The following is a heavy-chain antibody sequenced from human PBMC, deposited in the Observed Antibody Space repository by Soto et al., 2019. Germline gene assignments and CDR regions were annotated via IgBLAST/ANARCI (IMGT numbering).Heavy chain of an antibody. J-gene: IGHJ6*02. V-gene: IGHV6-1*01. Sequence: SQTLSLTCAISGDSVSSNSAAWNWIRQSPPRGLEWLGRTYYRSKWFNDYAVSVKSRITINSDTSKNQFSLQLNSVTPEDTAVYYCARQSITIFGVVIYYYGMDVWGQGTTVTVSS. D-gene: IGHD3-3*01. CDR1: GDSVSSNSAA. CDR2: TYYRSKWFN. CDR3: ARQSITIFGVVIYYYGMDV.